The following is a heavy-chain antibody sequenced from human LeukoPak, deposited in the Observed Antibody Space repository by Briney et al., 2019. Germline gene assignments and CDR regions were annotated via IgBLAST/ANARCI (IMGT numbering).Heavy chain of an antibody. CDR2: VTGSGGST. J-gene: IGHJ1*01. V-gene: IGHV3-23*01. Sequence: GGSLRLSCAASGFTFSSFAMSWVRQAPGKGLEWVSAVTGSGGSTYYADSVTGRFTISRDKSKNTLYLQMDSLRAEDTAVYYCAKASGWYSAEYFQHWGQGTLVTVSS. CDR1: GFTFSSFA. D-gene: IGHD6-19*01. CDR3: AKASGWYSAEYFQH.